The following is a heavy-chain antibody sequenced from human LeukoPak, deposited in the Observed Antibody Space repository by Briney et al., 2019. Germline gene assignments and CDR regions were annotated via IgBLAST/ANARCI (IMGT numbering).Heavy chain of an antibody. CDR1: GFTFSSYA. D-gene: IGHD2-21*02. CDR2: INGSGGST. CDR3: AKDLSAPPVSFFCGGDCPPRSAFDI. V-gene: IGHV3-23*01. Sequence: GGSLRLSCAASGFTFSSYAMRRVRQALGKGLERVSAINGSGGSTYYADSVKGRFTISRDNSKNTLYRKMNSLRAEDTAVYYCAKDLSAPPVSFFCGGDCPPRSAFDIWGQGTMVTVSS. J-gene: IGHJ3*02.